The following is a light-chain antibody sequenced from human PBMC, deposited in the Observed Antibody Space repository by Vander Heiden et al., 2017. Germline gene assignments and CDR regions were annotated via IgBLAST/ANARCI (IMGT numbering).Light chain of an antibody. J-gene: IGKJ3*01. Sequence: DIVMTQSPDSLAVSLGERATIHCRSSQSVLSSCNNRNFLAWFQQKPGQPPRLLIYWASTRGTGVPDRFSGRGSGTDFTLTISILQAEDVADYYCQQDDSPPFTFGHGTRLDIK. V-gene: IGKV4-1*01. CDR2: WAS. CDR3: QQDDSPPFT. CDR1: QSVLSSCNNRNF.